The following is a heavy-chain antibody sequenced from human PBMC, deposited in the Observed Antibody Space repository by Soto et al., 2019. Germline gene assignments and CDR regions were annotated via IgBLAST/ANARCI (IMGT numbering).Heavy chain of an antibody. D-gene: IGHD3-10*01. Sequence: TSENLSLTCTVSGGSISRGGYYWSWIRQHPGKGLEWIGYIYYSGSTYYNPSLKSRVTISVDTSKNQFSLKLSSVTAADTAVYYCARRYGVAFDIWGQGTMVT. J-gene: IGHJ3*02. V-gene: IGHV4-31*03. CDR2: IYYSGST. CDR3: ARRYGVAFDI. CDR1: GGSISRGGYY.